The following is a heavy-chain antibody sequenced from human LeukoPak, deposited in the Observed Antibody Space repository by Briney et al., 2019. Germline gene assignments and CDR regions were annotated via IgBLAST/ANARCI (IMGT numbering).Heavy chain of an antibody. J-gene: IGHJ4*02. Sequence: GGSLRLACAASGFTFSSYWMQWVRHPPGEGRVWVSRINSDGSSTSYADSVKGRFTISRDNAKNTLYLQMNSLRAEDTAVYYCARDIMAGPDYWGQGTLVTVSS. CDR3: ARDIMAGPDY. CDR2: INSDGSST. V-gene: IGHV3-74*01. CDR1: GFTFSSYW. D-gene: IGHD6-19*01.